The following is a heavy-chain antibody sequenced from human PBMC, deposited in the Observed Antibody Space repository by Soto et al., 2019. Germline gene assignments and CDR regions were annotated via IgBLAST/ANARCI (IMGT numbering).Heavy chain of an antibody. CDR3: AREIVVARGASYFDY. CDR2: IRQDGSEK. V-gene: IGHV3-7*04. D-gene: IGHD2-2*01. CDR1: GFTFSSNW. J-gene: IGHJ4*02. Sequence: EVQLVESGGNLVQPGGSLRLSCVGSGFTFSSNWMTWVRQAPGKGLEWVGNIRQDGSEKNYVDSVKGRFTISRDNAKNSLYLQMNSLRAEDTAVYYCAREIVVARGASYFDYWGLGTLVTVSS.